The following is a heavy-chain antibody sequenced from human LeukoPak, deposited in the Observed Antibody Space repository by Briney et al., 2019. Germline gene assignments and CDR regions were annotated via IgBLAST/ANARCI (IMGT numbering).Heavy chain of an antibody. J-gene: IGHJ4*02. CDR3: AKDIRYSSSWCYDY. CDR2: ISWNSGSI. D-gene: IGHD6-13*01. Sequence: WVRQAPGKGLEWVSGISWNSGSIGYADSVKGRFTISRDNAKNSLYLQMNSLRAEDTALYYCAKDIRYSSSWCYDYWGQGTLVTVSS. V-gene: IGHV3-9*01.